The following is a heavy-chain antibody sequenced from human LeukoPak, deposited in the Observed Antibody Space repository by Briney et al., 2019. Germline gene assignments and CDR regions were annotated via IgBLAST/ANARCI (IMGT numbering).Heavy chain of an antibody. V-gene: IGHV4-39*01. CDR2: MFYSGNT. Sequence: SSETLSLTCTVSGGSISSTSYYWGWIHQPPGKGLEWIGSMFYSGNTYYNPSLKSRVTISVDTSKNEFSLKLSSVTAADTAVYYCARRSRMTTIDAFDIWGQGTMVTVSS. CDR3: ARRSRMTTIDAFDI. J-gene: IGHJ3*02. CDR1: GGSISSTSYY. D-gene: IGHD5-24*01.